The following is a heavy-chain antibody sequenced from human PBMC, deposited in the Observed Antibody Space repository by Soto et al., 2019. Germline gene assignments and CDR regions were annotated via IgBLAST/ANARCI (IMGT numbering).Heavy chain of an antibody. J-gene: IGHJ5*02. D-gene: IGHD6-6*01. CDR3: ARERPDGARLDP. CDR2: IYHSGST. Sequence: QVQLQESGPGLVKPSQTLSLTCTVSGGSISSGDYYWSWIRQPPGKGLEWIGYIYHSGSTYYNPSLKSRVSXXVXPSKNQFSLKLSSVTAADTAVYYCARERPDGARLDPWGQGPLVTVSS. V-gene: IGHV4-30-4*01. CDR1: GGSISSGDYY.